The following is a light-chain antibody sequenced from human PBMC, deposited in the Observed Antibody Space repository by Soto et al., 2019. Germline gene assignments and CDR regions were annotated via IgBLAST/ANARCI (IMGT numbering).Light chain of an antibody. Sequence: EIVLTQSPGTLSLSPGERATLSCRASQSVSSSYLAWYQQKPGQAPRLLIYNAFNRATGIPARFSGSGSGTDFTLTISSLEPEDFAVYYCQQRSDWPQTFGQGTKVDIK. CDR3: QQRSDWPQT. CDR1: QSVSSSY. J-gene: IGKJ1*01. V-gene: IGKV3D-20*02. CDR2: NAF.